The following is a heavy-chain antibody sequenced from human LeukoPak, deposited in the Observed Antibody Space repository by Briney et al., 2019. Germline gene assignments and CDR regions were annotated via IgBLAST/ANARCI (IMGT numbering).Heavy chain of an antibody. J-gene: IGHJ5*02. CDR1: GGSISSYY. Sequence: SETLSLTCTVSGGSISSYYWSWIRQPPGKGLEWIGEINHSGSTNYNPSLKSRVTISVDTSKNQFSLKLSSVTAADTAVYYCARRPYSSGSKRWFDPWGQGTLVTVSS. CDR2: INHSGST. CDR3: ARRPYSSGSKRWFDP. D-gene: IGHD6-19*01. V-gene: IGHV4-34*01.